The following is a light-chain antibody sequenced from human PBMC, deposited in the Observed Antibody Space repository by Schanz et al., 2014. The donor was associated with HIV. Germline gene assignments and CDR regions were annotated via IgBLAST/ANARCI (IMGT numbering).Light chain of an antibody. CDR2: GNS. CDR3: QSYDCIRSGVV. V-gene: IGLV1-40*01. CDR1: SSNIGAGYD. Sequence: QSVLTQPPSVSGAPGQRVTISCTGSSSNIGAGYDVHWYQQLPGTAPKLLIYGNSNRPSGVPDRFSGSKSGTSASLAITGLQSDYEADYYCQSYDCIRSGVVFGGGSKL. J-gene: IGLJ2*01.